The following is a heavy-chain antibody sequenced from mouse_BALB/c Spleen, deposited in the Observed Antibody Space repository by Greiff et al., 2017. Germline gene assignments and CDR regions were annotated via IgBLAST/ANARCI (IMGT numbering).Heavy chain of an antibody. CDR1: GFSLTSYG. J-gene: IGHJ3*01. CDR2: IWAGGST. V-gene: IGHV2-9*02. D-gene: IGHD4-1*01. CDR3: ARDPNWDEAWFAY. Sequence: QVHVKQSGPGLVAPSQSLSITCTVSGFSLTSYGVHWVRQPPGKGLEWLGVIWAGGSTNYNSALMSRLSISKDNSKSQVFLKMNSLQTDDTAMYYCARDPNWDEAWFAYWGQGTLVTVSA.